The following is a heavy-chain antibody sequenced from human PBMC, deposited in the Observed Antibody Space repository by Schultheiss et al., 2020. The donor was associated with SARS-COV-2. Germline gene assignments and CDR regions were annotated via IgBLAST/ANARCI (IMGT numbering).Heavy chain of an antibody. CDR3: ANGRTRIATTGPRFEY. CDR2: ISGSGGST. V-gene: IGHV3-23*01. CDR1: GFTFSSYA. D-gene: IGHD6-13*01. J-gene: IGHJ4*02. Sequence: ESLKISCAASGFTFSSYAMSWVRQAPGKGLEWVSAISGSGGSTYYADSVKGRFTISRDNSKNTLYLQMNSLRAEDTAVYYCANGRTRIATTGPRFEYWGQGTLVTVSS.